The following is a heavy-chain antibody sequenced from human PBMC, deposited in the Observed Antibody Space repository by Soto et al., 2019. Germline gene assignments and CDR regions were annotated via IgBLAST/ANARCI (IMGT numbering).Heavy chain of an antibody. CDR2: IWYDGSNK. J-gene: IGHJ4*02. CDR1: GFTFSSYG. D-gene: IGHD4-17*01. V-gene: IGHV3-33*01. Sequence: QPGGSLRLSCAASGFTFSSYGMHWVRQAPGKGLEWVAVIWYDGSNKYYADSVKGRFTISRDNSKNTLYLQMNSLRAEDTAVYYCAREPNYGGNPTYYFDYWGQGTLVTVSS. CDR3: AREPNYGGNPTYYFDY.